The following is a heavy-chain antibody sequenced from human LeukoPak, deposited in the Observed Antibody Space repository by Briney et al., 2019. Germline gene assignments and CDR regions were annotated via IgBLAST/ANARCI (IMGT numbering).Heavy chain of an antibody. CDR3: AKAGVSSWGADWFDP. CDR2: ISWNSGSI. J-gene: IGHJ5*02. V-gene: IGHV3-9*01. D-gene: IGHD6-13*01. Sequence: GGSLRLSCAASGFTFDDYAMHWVRQAPGKGLEWVSGISWNSGSIGYADSVKGRFTISRDNAKNSLYLQMNSLRAEDTALYYCAKAGVSSWGADWFDPWGQGTLVTVSS. CDR1: GFTFDDYA.